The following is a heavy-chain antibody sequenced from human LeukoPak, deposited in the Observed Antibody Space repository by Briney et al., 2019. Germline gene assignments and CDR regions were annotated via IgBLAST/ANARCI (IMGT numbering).Heavy chain of an antibody. D-gene: IGHD2-2*02. CDR3: AKGPYCSSTSCYTYSRGFFDY. Sequence: GGSLRLPCAASGFTFSTYAMTWVRQAPGKGLEWVSGISGSGGSTYYADSGKGRFTISRGNSKNTLYLQMDSLRAEDTAVYYCAKGPYCSSTSCYTYSRGFFDYWGQGTLVTVSS. J-gene: IGHJ4*02. CDR2: ISGSGGST. V-gene: IGHV3-23*01. CDR1: GFTFSTYA.